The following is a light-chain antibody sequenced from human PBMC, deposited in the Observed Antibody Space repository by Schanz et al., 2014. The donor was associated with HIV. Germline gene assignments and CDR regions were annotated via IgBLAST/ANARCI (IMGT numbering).Light chain of an antibody. CDR2: DVS. V-gene: IGLV2-14*02. J-gene: IGLJ2*01. CDR1: ISDVGSYNL. CDR3: SSYTSSSTLDVV. Sequence: QSVLTQSASVSGSPGQSITISCTGTISDVGSYNLVSWYQQHPGKAPKLMIYDVSNRPSGVSDRFSGSKSDNTASLTISGLQPEDEADYYCSSYTSSSTLDVVFGGGTKLTV.